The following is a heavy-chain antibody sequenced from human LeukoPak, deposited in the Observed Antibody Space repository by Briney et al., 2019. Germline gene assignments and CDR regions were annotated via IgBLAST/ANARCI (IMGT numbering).Heavy chain of an antibody. CDR1: GFTFSNYA. Sequence: QAGGSLRLSCSASGFTFSNYAMHWVRQAPGKGLEYVSAIISNGGSIYYADSVKGRFTISRDNSKNTLYLQMSSLRAEDTAVYYCVKWSQVRGGDYWGQGTLVTVSS. CDR3: VKWSQVRGGDY. J-gene: IGHJ4*02. D-gene: IGHD3-10*01. V-gene: IGHV3-64D*06. CDR2: IISNGGSI.